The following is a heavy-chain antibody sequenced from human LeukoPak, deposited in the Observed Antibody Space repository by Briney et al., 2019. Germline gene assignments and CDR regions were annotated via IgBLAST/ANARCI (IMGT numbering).Heavy chain of an antibody. D-gene: IGHD6-19*01. CDR3: ARASQWLAFDY. V-gene: IGHV3-66*01. Sequence: GGSLSLSCAASGFTVSSSYISWVRQAPGKGLEWVSVIYNGGSTNYADSVKGRFTISRDNSKNTLYLQMNSLRAEDTAVYYCARASQWLAFDYWGQGTLVTVSS. CDR2: IYNGGST. CDR1: GFTVSSSY. J-gene: IGHJ4*02.